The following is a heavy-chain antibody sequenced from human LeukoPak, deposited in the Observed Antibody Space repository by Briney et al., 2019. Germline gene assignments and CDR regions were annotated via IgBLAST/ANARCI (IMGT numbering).Heavy chain of an antibody. CDR2: ISSSSYI. CDR1: GFTFSSYS. J-gene: IGHJ6*03. D-gene: IGHD6-19*01. CDR3: ARGWASSGWYDYYYMDV. V-gene: IGHV3-21*01. Sequence: GGSLRLSCAASGFTFSSYSMNWVRQAPGKGLEWVSSISSSSYIYYADSVKGRFTISRDNAKNSLYLQMNSLRAEDTAVYYCARGWASSGWYDYYYMDVWGKGTTVTVSS.